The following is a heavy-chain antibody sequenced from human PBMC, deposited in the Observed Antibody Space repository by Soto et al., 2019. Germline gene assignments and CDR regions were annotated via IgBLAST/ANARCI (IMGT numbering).Heavy chain of an antibody. V-gene: IGHV4-34*01. J-gene: IGHJ4*02. D-gene: IGHD3-10*01. CDR3: ASAPKVRAPSQTPPEF. CDR2: ISQSGNT. Sequence: SETLSLTCSIYSGSFSGYYWSWIRQPPGKGLEWIGEISQSGNTNYSPSLKSRVSISIDTSKKQFSLNLASVSAADTAVHYCASAPKVRAPSQTPPEFWGQGTLVTVSA. CDR1: SGSFSGYY.